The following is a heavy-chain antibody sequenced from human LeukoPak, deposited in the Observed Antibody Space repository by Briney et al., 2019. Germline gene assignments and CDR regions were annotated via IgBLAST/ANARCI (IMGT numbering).Heavy chain of an antibody. CDR1: GYTFTGYY. Sequence: ASVKVSCKASGYTFTGYYIHWVRQAPGQGLEWMGWINPNSGGTNYAQKFQGRVTMTRDTSISTVYMELSSLRSEDTAVYYCASGYKTVSVFDHWGQGTLVTVSS. D-gene: IGHD5-24*01. J-gene: IGHJ4*02. CDR3: ASGYKTVSVFDH. V-gene: IGHV1-2*02. CDR2: INPNSGGT.